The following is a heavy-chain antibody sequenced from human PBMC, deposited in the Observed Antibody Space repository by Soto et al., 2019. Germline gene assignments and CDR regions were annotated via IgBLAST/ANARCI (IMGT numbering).Heavy chain of an antibody. CDR2: IYPGDSDT. CDR1: GYSFTSYW. D-gene: IGHD6-13*01. Sequence: GESLKISCKGSGYSFTSYWVGWVRQMPGKGLEWMGIIYPGDSDTRYSPSFQGQVTISADKSISTAYLQWSSLKASDTAMYYCTYTSAAGKSYKCFDAWGQGTLVTVS. V-gene: IGHV5-51*01. J-gene: IGHJ5*02. CDR3: TYTSAAGKSYKCFDA.